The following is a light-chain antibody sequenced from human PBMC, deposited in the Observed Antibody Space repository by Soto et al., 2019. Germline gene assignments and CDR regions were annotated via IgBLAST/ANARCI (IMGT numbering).Light chain of an antibody. CDR3: CSYAGSSTFYV. J-gene: IGLJ1*01. CDR2: EGT. Sequence: QSALTQPASVSGSPGQSITISCIGTNSDFGTHKFFSWYQHHPGKAPKLIIYEGTTRPSGVSYRFSGSKSGNTASLTISGLQAEDEADYFCCSYAGSSTFYVFGTGTKLTVL. CDR1: NSDFGTHKF. V-gene: IGLV2-23*01.